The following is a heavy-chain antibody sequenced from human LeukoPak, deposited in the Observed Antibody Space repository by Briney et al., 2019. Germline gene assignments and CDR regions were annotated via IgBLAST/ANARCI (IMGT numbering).Heavy chain of an antibody. D-gene: IGHD3-22*01. CDR2: ISYDGSNK. CDR3: ARDQRSGTSGYYPYYFDH. V-gene: IGHV3-30-3*01. CDR1: GFTFSNYT. Sequence: GRSLRLSCAASGFTFSNYTMHWVRQAPGKGLEWMAVISYDGSNKYYADSVKGRFTISRDNSKNTLYLQMNSLRAEDTAVYYCARDQRSGTSGYYPYYFDHWGQGTLVTVSS. J-gene: IGHJ4*02.